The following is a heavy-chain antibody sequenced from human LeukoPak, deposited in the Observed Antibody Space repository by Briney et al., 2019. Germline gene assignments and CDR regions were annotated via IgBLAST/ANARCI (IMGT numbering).Heavy chain of an antibody. Sequence: SETLSLTCTVSGDSISSGSYYWSWIRQPAGKGLEWIGRIYTSESTNYNPSLKSRVTISADTSKNQFSLKLSSVTAADTAVYYCARGVGIFHYMDVWGKGTTVTVSS. CDR1: GDSISSGSYY. D-gene: IGHD2-21*01. V-gene: IGHV4-61*02. CDR3: ARGVGIFHYMDV. CDR2: IYTSEST. J-gene: IGHJ6*03.